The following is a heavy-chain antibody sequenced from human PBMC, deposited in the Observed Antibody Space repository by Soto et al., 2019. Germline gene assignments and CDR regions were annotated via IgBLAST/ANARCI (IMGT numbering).Heavy chain of an antibody. CDR3: AKGAYSSSWYAGGDYYYYGMDV. V-gene: IGHV3-30*18. CDR2: ISYDGSNK. CDR1: GFTFSSYG. D-gene: IGHD6-13*01. Sequence: PGGSLRLSCAASGFTFSSYGMHWVRQAPGKGLEWVAVISYDGSNKYYADSVKGRFTISRDNSKNTLYLQMNSLRAEDTAVYYCAKGAYSSSWYAGGDYYYYGMDVWGQGTTVTVSS. J-gene: IGHJ6*02.